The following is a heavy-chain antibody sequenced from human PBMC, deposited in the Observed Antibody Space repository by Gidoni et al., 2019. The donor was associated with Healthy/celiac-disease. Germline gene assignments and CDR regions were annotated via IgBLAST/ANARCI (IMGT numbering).Heavy chain of an antibody. CDR1: GDSISSYY. Sequence: QVQLQESGPGLVKPSETLSLTCTVSGDSISSYYWRWIRQPAGKGLEWIGRIYSSGSTNYNPSLKSRVTMSVDTSKNQLSLKLSSVTAADTAVYYCAREAAGTYYYYGMDVWGQGTTVTVSS. J-gene: IGHJ6*02. CDR2: IYSSGST. D-gene: IGHD6-13*01. CDR3: AREAAGTYYYYGMDV. V-gene: IGHV4-4*07.